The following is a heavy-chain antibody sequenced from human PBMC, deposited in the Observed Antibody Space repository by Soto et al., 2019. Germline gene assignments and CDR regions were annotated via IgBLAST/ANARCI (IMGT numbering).Heavy chain of an antibody. Sequence: ASVKVSCKGSGYTFKAYAMHWVRQAPGHRLEWMGWINSGNGKTKYSQKFQDRVTITSDTSAKTAYMELRSLGSEDTAVYYCAREWAEITVYGGLNPSVGRDAWG. J-gene: IGHJ6*02. D-gene: IGHD2-15*01. CDR1: GYTFKAYA. V-gene: IGHV1-3*01. CDR2: INSGNGKT. CDR3: AREWAEITVYGGLNPSVGRDA.